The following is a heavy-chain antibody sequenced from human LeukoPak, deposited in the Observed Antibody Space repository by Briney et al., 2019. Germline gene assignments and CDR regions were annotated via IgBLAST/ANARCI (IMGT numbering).Heavy chain of an antibody. CDR1: GFTFSNYA. Sequence: PGGSLRLSCADSGFTFSNYAMNWVRQVPGKGLEWVSIISGSGDNTYYSDSVKGRFTISRDNSKNTLYLQMNSLRAEDTAVYYCAKKRGDSSASWVFCDYWGQGTLVTVSS. J-gene: IGHJ4*02. D-gene: IGHD3-16*01. CDR2: ISGSGDNT. CDR3: AKKRGDSSASWVFCDY. V-gene: IGHV3-23*01.